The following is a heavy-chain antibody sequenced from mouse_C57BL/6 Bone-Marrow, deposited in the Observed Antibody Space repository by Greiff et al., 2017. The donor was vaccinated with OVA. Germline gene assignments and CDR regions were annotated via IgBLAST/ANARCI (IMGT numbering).Heavy chain of an antibody. CDR3: ARRGQLRLHMDY. CDR2: IDPSDSYT. V-gene: IGHV1-50*01. D-gene: IGHD3-2*02. J-gene: IGHJ4*01. Sequence: QVQLQQPGAELVKPGASVKLSCKASGYTFTSYWMQWVKQRPGQGLEWIGEIDPSDSYTNYNQKFKGKATLTVDTSSSTAYMQLSSLTSEDYAVYYCARRGQLRLHMDYWGQGTSVTVSS. CDR1: GYTFTSYW.